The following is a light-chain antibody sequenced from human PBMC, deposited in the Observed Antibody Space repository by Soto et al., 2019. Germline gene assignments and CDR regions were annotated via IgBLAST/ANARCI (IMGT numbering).Light chain of an antibody. CDR1: HSLSSDY. J-gene: IGKJ2*01. CDR2: GTS. Sequence: EIVLTQSPGTLSLSRGESATLSCRAGHSLSSDYLAWYQQKPGQAPRLLIYGTSSRATGIPDRFSGSGSGTDFTLTISRLEPEAFGVYYCQQYDASPYTFGQGTKLEIK. V-gene: IGKV3-20*01. CDR3: QQYDASPYT.